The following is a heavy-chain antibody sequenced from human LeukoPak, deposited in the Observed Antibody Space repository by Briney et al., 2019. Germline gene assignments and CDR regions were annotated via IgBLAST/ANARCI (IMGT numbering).Heavy chain of an antibody. D-gene: IGHD3-3*01. J-gene: IGHJ4*02. V-gene: IGHV3-23*01. Sequence: GGSLRLSCVASGFTVYNFAMSWVRQAPGKGLEWVSLITGGGGSTDYADSVKGRFTISRDNSKNTLYLQMNSLRVEDTATYYCAKDGRSGAPFDRWGQGTVLTVSS. CDR2: ITGGGGST. CDR3: AKDGRSGAPFDR. CDR1: GFTVYNFA.